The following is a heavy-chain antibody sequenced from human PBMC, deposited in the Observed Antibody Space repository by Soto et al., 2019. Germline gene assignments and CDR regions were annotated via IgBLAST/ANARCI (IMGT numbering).Heavy chain of an antibody. D-gene: IGHD3-16*01. CDR3: ARNRRGGGYVFDS. V-gene: IGHV3-20*04. J-gene: IGHJ4*02. CDR1: GFIFDDYC. Sequence: EVQLVESGGGVVRPGGSLRLSCAASGFIFDDYCMNWVRQTPDKGLEWVSFINWSGVDTRYGDSVKGRFTVSRDNAKNSLFLQMNSLRAEDTAFYYCARNRRGGGYVFDSWGQGTLVTVSS. CDR2: INWSGVDT.